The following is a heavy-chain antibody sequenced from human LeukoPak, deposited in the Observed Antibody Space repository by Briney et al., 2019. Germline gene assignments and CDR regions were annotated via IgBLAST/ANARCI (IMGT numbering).Heavy chain of an antibody. D-gene: IGHD3-10*01. J-gene: IGHJ4*02. Sequence: GGSLRLSCAASGFTFSSYAMHWVRQAPGKGLEWVAVISYDGSNKYYADSVKGRFTISRDNSKNTLYLQMNSLRAEDTAVYYCAKVTMVRGVIGSYWGQGTLVTVSS. CDR1: GFTFSSYA. V-gene: IGHV3-30-3*01. CDR3: AKVTMVRGVIGSY. CDR2: ISYDGSNK.